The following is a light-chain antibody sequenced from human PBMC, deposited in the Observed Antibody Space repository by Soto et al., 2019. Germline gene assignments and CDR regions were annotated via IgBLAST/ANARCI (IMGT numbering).Light chain of an antibody. CDR3: QHYSTSLLT. Sequence: EIVLTQSPGTLSLSPGERATLSCRASQIISNSYLAWYQQKPGQAPRLLIYDASSRATGIPDRFSGSGSGTDFTLTISRLEPEDFAVYYCQHYSTSLLTFGAGKKVEIK. V-gene: IGKV3-20*01. CDR1: QIISNSY. J-gene: IGKJ4*01. CDR2: DAS.